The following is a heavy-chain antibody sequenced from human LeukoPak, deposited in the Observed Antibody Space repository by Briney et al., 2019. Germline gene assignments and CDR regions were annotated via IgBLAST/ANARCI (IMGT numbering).Heavy chain of an antibody. V-gene: IGHV4-34*01. Sequence: TPSETLSLTCAVYGVSFSGYYWSWIRRPPGKGLEWIGEINHSGSTNYNPSLKSRLTISLDTSKNQFSLKLSSVTAADTAVYYCARGGDSSGYEGRFDPWGQGTLVTVSS. D-gene: IGHD3-22*01. CDR3: ARGGDSSGYEGRFDP. CDR1: GVSFSGYY. CDR2: INHSGST. J-gene: IGHJ5*02.